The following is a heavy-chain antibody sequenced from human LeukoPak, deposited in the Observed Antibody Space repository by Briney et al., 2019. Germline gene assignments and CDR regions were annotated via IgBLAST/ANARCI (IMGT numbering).Heavy chain of an antibody. CDR3: AATYYYDTYFDY. V-gene: IGHV3-30*02. D-gene: IGHD3-22*01. CDR2: IRYDGSNK. Sequence: GESLRLSCAASGFTFSSYGMHWVRQAPGKGLEWVTFIRYDGSNKYYADSVKGRFTISRDNAKNTLYLQMNSLRAEDTAVYYCAATYYYDTYFDYWGQGTLVTVSS. CDR1: GFTFSSYG. J-gene: IGHJ4*02.